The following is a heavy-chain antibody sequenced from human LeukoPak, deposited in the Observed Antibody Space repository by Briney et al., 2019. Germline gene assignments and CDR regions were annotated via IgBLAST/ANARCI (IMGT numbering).Heavy chain of an antibody. V-gene: IGHV3-30*02. CDR3: AKDSNPSGSYFDY. D-gene: IGHD1-26*01. J-gene: IGHJ4*02. Sequence: PGGSLRLSCAASGFTFSRYGMHWVRQAPGKGLEWVAFISYDGSNKYYADSVKGRFTISRDNSKNTLYLQMNSLRAEDTAVYYCAKDSNPSGSYFDYWGQGTLVTVSS. CDR2: ISYDGSNK. CDR1: GFTFSRYG.